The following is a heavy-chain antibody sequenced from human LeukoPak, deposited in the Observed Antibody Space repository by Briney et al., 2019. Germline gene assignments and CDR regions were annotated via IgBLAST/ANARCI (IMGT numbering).Heavy chain of an antibody. D-gene: IGHD1-26*01. V-gene: IGHV3-74*01. Sequence: GGSLRLSCAASGFTLSRYWMYWVRQAPGKGLVWVSCIKSDGSSTSIADSAKGRFTISRDNAKNTVYLQMNSLRAEDTAVYYCVRDNRSYNFDYWGQGALVTVSS. CDR1: GFTLSRYW. CDR2: IKSDGSST. CDR3: VRDNRSYNFDY. J-gene: IGHJ4*02.